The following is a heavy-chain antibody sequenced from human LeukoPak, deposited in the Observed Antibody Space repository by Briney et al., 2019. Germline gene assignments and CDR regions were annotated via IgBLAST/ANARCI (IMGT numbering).Heavy chain of an antibody. CDR1: GGTFSNYY. Sequence: SETLSLTCAAYGGTFSNYYWSWIRQPPGKGLEWIGEINDSGRINYNPSLMSRVTVSVDTSKNQFSLRLNSVTATDTAVYYCARRWNYGRNYYIDVWGNGATVSVSS. V-gene: IGHV4-34*01. D-gene: IGHD1-7*01. J-gene: IGHJ6*03. CDR2: INDSGRI. CDR3: ARRWNYGRNYYIDV.